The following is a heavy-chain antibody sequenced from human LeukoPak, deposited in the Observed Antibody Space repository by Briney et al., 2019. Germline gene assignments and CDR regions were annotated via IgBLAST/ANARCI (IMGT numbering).Heavy chain of an antibody. J-gene: IGHJ4*02. CDR2: LSGSGGST. CDR1: GFTFNTYS. CDR3: AKALGGYDFDY. Sequence: GGSLRLSCAASGFTFNTYSMNWVRQAPGKGLEWVSSLSGSGGSTYYADSVKGRFTISRDNSKNTLFLHMNSLRAEDTAVYYCAKALGGYDFDYWGQGTLVTVSS. D-gene: IGHD3-16*01. V-gene: IGHV3-23*01.